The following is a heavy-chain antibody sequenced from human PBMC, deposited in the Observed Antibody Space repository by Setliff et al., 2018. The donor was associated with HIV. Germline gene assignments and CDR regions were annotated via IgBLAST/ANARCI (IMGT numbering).Heavy chain of an antibody. CDR1: GYSISSGYY. Sequence: PSETLSLTCAVSGYSISSGYYWGWIRQPPGKGLEWVGSIYHSGTTYYNPSLKSRVTISVGTSKNQFSLKLSSVTAADTAVYYCARILRLNWFDPWGQGTLVTVSS. V-gene: IGHV4-38-2*01. CDR3: ARILRLNWFDP. J-gene: IGHJ5*02. CDR2: IYHSGTT.